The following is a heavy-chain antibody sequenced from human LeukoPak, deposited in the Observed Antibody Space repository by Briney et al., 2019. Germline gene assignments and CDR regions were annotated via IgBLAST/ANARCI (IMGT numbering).Heavy chain of an antibody. D-gene: IGHD1-7*01. CDR1: GFTFSSYA. CDR3: ARDLGDGTPFDY. Sequence: PGGSLRLSCAASGFTFSSYAMSWVRQAPGKGLEWVSAISGSGGSTYYADSVKGRFTISRDNAKNTLYLQMNSLRVEDTAVYYCARDLGDGTPFDYWGQGTLVTVSS. J-gene: IGHJ4*02. V-gene: IGHV3-23*01. CDR2: ISGSGGST.